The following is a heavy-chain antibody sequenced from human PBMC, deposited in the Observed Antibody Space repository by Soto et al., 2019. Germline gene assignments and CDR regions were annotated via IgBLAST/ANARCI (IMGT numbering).Heavy chain of an antibody. D-gene: IGHD3-3*01. CDR2: IYPGDSDT. V-gene: IGHV5-51*01. CDR1: RYSFTSYW. J-gene: IGHJ4*02. Sequence: PGESLKISCKGSRYSFTSYWIGWVRQMPGKGLEWMGIIYPGDSDTRYSPSFQGQVTISADKSISTAYLQWSSLKASDTAMYYCARPTLPNYDFWSGYPYYFDYWGQGTLVTVSS. CDR3: ARPTLPNYDFWSGYPYYFDY.